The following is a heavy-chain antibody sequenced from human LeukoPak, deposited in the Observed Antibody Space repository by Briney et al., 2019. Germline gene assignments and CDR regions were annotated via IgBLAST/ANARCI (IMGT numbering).Heavy chain of an antibody. V-gene: IGHV1-2*02. CDR1: GYTFTGYY. J-gene: IGHJ4*02. CDR2: INPNSGGT. Sequence: ASVKASCKASGYTFTGYYMHWVRQAPGQGLEWMGWINPNSGGTNYAQKFQGRVTVTRDTSISTAYMELSRLRSDDTAVYYCARSPRDYYDSSGYYPDYWGQGTLVTVSS. CDR3: ARSPRDYYDSSGYYPDY. D-gene: IGHD3-22*01.